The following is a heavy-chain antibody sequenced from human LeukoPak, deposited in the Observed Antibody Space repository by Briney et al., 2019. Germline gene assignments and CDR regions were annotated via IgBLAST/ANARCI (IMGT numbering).Heavy chain of an antibody. Sequence: SETLSLTCTVSGYSINSGYYWGWIRQAPGKGLEWIGNIHHSGSTYYNPSLKSRVTISVDSSKNEFSLKLNSVTAADTAVYYCAKQRGATPYYFDYWGQGTLVTVSS. CDR1: GYSINSGYY. CDR3: AKQRGATPYYFDY. CDR2: IHHSGST. V-gene: IGHV4-38-2*02. D-gene: IGHD1-26*01. J-gene: IGHJ4*02.